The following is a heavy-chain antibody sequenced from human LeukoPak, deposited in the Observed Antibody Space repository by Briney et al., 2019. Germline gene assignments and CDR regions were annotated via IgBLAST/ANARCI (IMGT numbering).Heavy chain of an antibody. CDR2: IYYSGNT. CDR1: GGSISSGGYY. D-gene: IGHD3-22*01. J-gene: IGHJ2*01. CDR3: ARGDSSGYYRYWYFDL. V-gene: IGHV4-31*03. Sequence: PSETLSLTCTVSGGSISSGGYYWSWIRQHPGKGLEWIGYIYYSGNTYYNPSLKSRVTISVDTSKNQFSLKLSSVTAADTAVYYCARGDSSGYYRYWYFDLWGRGTLVTVSS.